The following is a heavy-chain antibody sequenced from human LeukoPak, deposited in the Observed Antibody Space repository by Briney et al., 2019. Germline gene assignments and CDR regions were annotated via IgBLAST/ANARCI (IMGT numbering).Heavy chain of an antibody. CDR2: IYSGGST. CDR3: ASLLTPYYFDY. CDR1: GFTVSSNY. J-gene: IGHJ4*02. V-gene: IGHV3-53*01. D-gene: IGHD2-15*01. Sequence: GGSLRLSCAASGFTVSSNYMSWVRQAPGKGLEWVSVIYSGGSTYYADSVKGRFTISRDNSKNTLYLQMNSLRAEDTAVYYCASLLTPYYFDYWGQGTLVTVSS.